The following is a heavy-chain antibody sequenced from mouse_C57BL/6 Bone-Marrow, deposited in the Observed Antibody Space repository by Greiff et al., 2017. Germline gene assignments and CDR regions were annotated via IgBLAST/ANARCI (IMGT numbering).Heavy chain of an antibody. J-gene: IGHJ2*01. CDR2: IDPSDSYT. Sequence: QVQLQQPGAELVRPGTSVKLSCKASGYTFTSYWMHWVKQRPGQGLEWIGVIDPSDSYTNYNQKFKGKATLTVDTSSSTAYMQLSSLTSEDSAVYYWARREVYYYGSSPYGFDYWGKGTTLTVSS. D-gene: IGHD1-1*01. CDR1: GYTFTSYW. CDR3: ARREVYYYGSSPYGFDY. V-gene: IGHV1-59*01.